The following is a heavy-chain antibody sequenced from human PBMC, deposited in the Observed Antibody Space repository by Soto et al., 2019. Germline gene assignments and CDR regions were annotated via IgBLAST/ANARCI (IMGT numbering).Heavy chain of an antibody. J-gene: IGHJ5*02. Sequence: PSETLSLTCTVSGGSISSYYWSWIRQPPGKGLEWIGYIYYSGSTNYNPSLKSRVTISVDTSKNQFSLKLSSVTAADTAVYYCARGGPSDYGDYAWFDPWGQGTLVTVSS. V-gene: IGHV4-59*01. D-gene: IGHD4-17*01. CDR3: ARGGPSDYGDYAWFDP. CDR2: IYYSGST. CDR1: GGSISSYY.